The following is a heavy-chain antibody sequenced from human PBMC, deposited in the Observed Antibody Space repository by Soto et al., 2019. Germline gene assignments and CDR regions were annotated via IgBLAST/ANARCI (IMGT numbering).Heavy chain of an antibody. CDR1: GYTFTGYY. V-gene: IGHV1-2*02. CDR3: ARVGSGWLLLPMDV. J-gene: IGHJ6*02. Sequence: VKVSCKASGYTFTGYYMHWVRQAPGQGLEWMGWINPNSGGTNYAQKFQGRVTMTRDTSISTAYMELSRLRSDDTAVYYCARVGSGWLLLPMDVWGQGTTVTVSS. CDR2: INPNSGGT. D-gene: IGHD6-19*01.